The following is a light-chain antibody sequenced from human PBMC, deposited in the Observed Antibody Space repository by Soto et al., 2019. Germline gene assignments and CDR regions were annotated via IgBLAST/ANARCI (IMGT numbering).Light chain of an antibody. CDR1: QSLVYSDGNTY. Sequence: DIVMTQTPLSSPVTLGQPASISCRSSQSLVYSDGNTYLSWLQQRPGQPPRLLVYQISNRFPGVXDXXSGSGAGTDFTLKISRVEAEDVGVYYCMQATQFPRTFGQGTKVEIK. CDR2: QIS. CDR3: MQATQFPRT. J-gene: IGKJ1*01. V-gene: IGKV2-24*01.